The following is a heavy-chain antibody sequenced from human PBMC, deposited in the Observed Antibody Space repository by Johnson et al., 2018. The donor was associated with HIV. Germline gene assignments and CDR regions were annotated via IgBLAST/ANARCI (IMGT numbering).Heavy chain of an antibody. V-gene: IGHV3-66*04. CDR3: ARLSVAGDAFDI. CDR1: AFSVSSNY. J-gene: IGHJ3*02. D-gene: IGHD6-19*01. CDR2: IYSGGST. Sequence: VQLVESGGGLVQPGGSLRLSCAVSAFSVSSNYMSWVRQAPGKGLEWVSVIYSGGSTYYADSVKGRFTISRDNSKNTLYLQMNSLRAEDTAVYYCARLSVAGDAFDIWGQGTMVTVSS.